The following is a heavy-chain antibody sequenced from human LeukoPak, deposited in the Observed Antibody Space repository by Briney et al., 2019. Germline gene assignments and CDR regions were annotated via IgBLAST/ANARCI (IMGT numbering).Heavy chain of an antibody. CDR3: ARASSSSPRYWFDP. V-gene: IGHV1-8*01. Sequence: ASVKVSCKASGYTFTSYDINWVRQATGQGPEWMGWMNPNSGNTGYAQKFQGRVTMTRNTSISTAYMELSSLRSEDTAVYYCARASSSSPRYWFDPWGQGTLVTVSS. CDR1: GYTFTSYD. J-gene: IGHJ5*02. CDR2: MNPNSGNT. D-gene: IGHD6-6*01.